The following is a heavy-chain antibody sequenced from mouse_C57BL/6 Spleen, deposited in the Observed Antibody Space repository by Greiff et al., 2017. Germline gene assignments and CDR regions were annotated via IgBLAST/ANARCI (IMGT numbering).Heavy chain of an antibody. CDR3: ARERSNYGYFDV. J-gene: IGHJ1*03. CDR2: INPYNGDT. Sequence: VQLQQSGPELVKPGDSVKISCKASGYSFTGYFMNWVMQSHGKSLEWIGRINPYNGDTFYNQKFKGKATLTVDKSSSTAHMELRSLTSEDSAVYYCARERSNYGYFDVWGTGTTVTVSS. CDR1: GYSFTGYF. V-gene: IGHV1-20*01. D-gene: IGHD2-5*01.